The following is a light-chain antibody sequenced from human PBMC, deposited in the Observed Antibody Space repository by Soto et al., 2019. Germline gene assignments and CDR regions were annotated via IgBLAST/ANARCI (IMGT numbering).Light chain of an antibody. CDR2: GAS. J-gene: IGKJ5*01. Sequence: EIVLTQSPGTLSLSPGERATLSCRASQSVSSSYLAWYQQKPGQAPRLLIYGASSRATGIPDRFSGSGSGTDFTLTISRLEPEDFAVYYCHQYGSPPITFGQGTRLEIK. CDR3: HQYGSPPIT. V-gene: IGKV3-20*01. CDR1: QSVSSSY.